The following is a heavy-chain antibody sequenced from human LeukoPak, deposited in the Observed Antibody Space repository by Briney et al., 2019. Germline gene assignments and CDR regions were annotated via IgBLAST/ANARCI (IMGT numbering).Heavy chain of an antibody. CDR2: IRTGGDST. CDR1: GFTFSHAW. J-gene: IGHJ4*02. CDR3: AKPRPGGSTEPFDS. D-gene: IGHD1-26*01. Sequence: GGSLRLSCAASGFTFSHAWMSWVRQAPGKGLEWVSAIRTGGDSTYYADSVKGRFTISRDNSKNTLYLQMNSLRAEDTAVYYCAKPRPGGSTEPFDSWGQGTLVTVSS. V-gene: IGHV3-23*01.